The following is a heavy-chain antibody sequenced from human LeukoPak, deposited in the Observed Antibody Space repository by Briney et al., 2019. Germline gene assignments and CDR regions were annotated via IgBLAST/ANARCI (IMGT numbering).Heavy chain of an antibody. CDR3: ARDNTLTSSPDAFDF. CDR1: GDSITSRGFY. Sequence: PSETLSLTCNVSGDSITSRGFYWSWRRHLPGRGLEWLGHITNSGTTSYNPSLKGRLTIERDTSKNQFSLGLTFATAADTAIYYCARDNTLTSSPDAFDFWGQGTLVTVSS. V-gene: IGHV4-31*03. D-gene: IGHD6-6*01. CDR2: ITNSGTT. J-gene: IGHJ3*01.